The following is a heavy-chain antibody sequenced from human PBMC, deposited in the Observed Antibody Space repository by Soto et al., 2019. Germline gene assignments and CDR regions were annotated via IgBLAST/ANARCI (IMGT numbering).Heavy chain of an antibody. CDR3: GRDSSGDYWFDI. CDR1: GFTISSCYF. CDR2: IYHSGTT. D-gene: IGHD3-22*01. V-gene: IGHV4-38-2*02. Sequence: PXESLSLTCAASGFTISSCYFWCLIRQPPGKGPEWLGSIYHSGTTYYNPSVKGRVTISVDTSKKQFSLKMSSVTVADTAVSYCGRDSSGDYWFDIWGQGTLVTVSS. J-gene: IGHJ5*02.